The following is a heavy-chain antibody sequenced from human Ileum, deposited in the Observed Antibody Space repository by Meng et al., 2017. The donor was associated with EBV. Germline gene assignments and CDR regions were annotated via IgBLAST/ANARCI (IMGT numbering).Heavy chain of an antibody. CDR3: ASSDYYRSDY. J-gene: IGHJ4*02. Sequence: QVQPQGSGPGLVKPSETLSLTCAGSGGSISRSDWWSWVRQPPGKGLEWIGETSHSGSTNYSPSLKSRVTISLDKSKNQLSLKLNSVTAADTAVYYCASSDYYRSDYWGQGTLVTVSS. V-gene: IGHV4-4*02. CDR1: GGSISRSDW. D-gene: IGHD3-22*01. CDR2: TSHSGST.